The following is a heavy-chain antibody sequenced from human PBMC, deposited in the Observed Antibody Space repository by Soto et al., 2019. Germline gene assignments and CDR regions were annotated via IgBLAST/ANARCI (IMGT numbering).Heavy chain of an antibody. J-gene: IGHJ4*02. CDR1: GDTFTDYY. D-gene: IGHD2-21*02. CDR2: VNPSGGHT. Sequence: QVQLMQSGAEVKKPGASVKVSCTASGDTFTDYYIHWVRQAPGQGLEWMGTVNPSGGHTTYAQHFLGRVTMTRDTSTSTLSMELTSLTSDDTAIYYCARGGHVVVVTAALDYWGQGTLVTVSS. V-gene: IGHV1-46*01. CDR3: ARGGHVVVVTAALDY.